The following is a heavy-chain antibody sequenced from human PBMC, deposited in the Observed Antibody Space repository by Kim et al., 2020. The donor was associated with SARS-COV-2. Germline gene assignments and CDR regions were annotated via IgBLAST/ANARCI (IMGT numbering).Heavy chain of an antibody. CDR1: GGSITSYY. Sequence: SETLSLTCSVSGGSITSYYWSWIRQSPGKGLEWIGYVYYSGSTNYNPSLKSRVTISVDTSKNQFSLKLNSVTAADTAVYYCARSGYSPTNWFDPWGQGTL. CDR3: ARSGYSPTNWFDP. J-gene: IGHJ5*02. CDR2: VYYSGST. D-gene: IGHD5-18*01. V-gene: IGHV4-59*01.